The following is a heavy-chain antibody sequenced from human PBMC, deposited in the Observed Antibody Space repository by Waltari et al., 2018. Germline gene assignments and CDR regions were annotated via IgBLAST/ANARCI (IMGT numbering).Heavy chain of an antibody. D-gene: IGHD3-9*01. CDR2: IWYDGSNV. V-gene: IGHV3-33*01. CDR1: GFTFSSYG. J-gene: IGHJ6*02. Sequence: QVQLVQSGGGVVQPGRSLSLSCAASGFTFSSYGMHWVRQAPGKGLDWVAVIWYDGSNVYYSDSVKGRFTISRDNSKNTLYLQMNSLRAEDTAVYYCARYFAYYGMDVWGQGTTVTVSS. CDR3: ARYFAYYGMDV.